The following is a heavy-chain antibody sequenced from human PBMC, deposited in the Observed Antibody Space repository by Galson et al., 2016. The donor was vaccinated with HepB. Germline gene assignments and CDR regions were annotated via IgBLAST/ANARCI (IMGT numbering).Heavy chain of an antibody. CDR1: GFSLSSYG. Sequence: SLRLSCAASGFSLSSYGMQWVRQAPGKGLEWVAVLMHVGGEKDYGDSVKGRFTISRGDSKNTLHLQMNSLRGDDTAVYYCARGYYNAMDVWGQGATVTVSS. J-gene: IGHJ6*02. CDR2: LMHVGGEK. CDR3: ARGYYNAMDV. V-gene: IGHV3-30-3*01.